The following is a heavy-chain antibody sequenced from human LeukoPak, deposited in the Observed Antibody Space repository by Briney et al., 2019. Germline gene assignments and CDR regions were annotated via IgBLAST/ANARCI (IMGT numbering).Heavy chain of an antibody. CDR1: RYSFTNYG. CDR3: ARDKPQWLARYYYYMDV. J-gene: IGHJ6*03. V-gene: IGHV1-18*01. Sequence: GASVKVSCKASRYSFTNYGISWVRQAPGQGREWMGWICAYNGNTNYAQKLQGRVTITTDTSTSTAYMELRSLRSDDTAVYYCARDKPQWLARYYYYMDVWGEGTTVTVYS. D-gene: IGHD6-19*01. CDR2: ICAYNGNT.